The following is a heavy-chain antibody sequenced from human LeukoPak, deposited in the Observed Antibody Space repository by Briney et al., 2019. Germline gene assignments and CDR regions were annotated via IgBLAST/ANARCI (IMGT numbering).Heavy chain of an antibody. J-gene: IGHJ5*02. CDR1: GGSISSYY. D-gene: IGHD6-19*01. CDR2: LYYSGST. CDR3: ARNNAPSFSSGWYGWFDP. V-gene: IGHV4-59*01. Sequence: SETLSLTCTVSGGSISSYYWSWLRQPPGKGLEWIGYLYYSGSTNYNLSIKSRVTISVDTSKNQFSLKLSSVTAADTAVYYCARNNAPSFSSGWYGWFDPWGQGTLVTV.